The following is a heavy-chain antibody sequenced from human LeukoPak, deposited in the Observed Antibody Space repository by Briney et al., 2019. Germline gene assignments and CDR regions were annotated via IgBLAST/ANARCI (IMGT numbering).Heavy chain of an antibody. Sequence: PSETLSLTCTVSGGSISGYYGSWIRQPPGKGLEWIGYIHYSGSTSYSPSLKSRVTFSLDTSKMQFSLKLNSVTAADPAVYYCARYAADGRTLEYWGQGTLVTVSS. V-gene: IGHV4-59*01. D-gene: IGHD6-13*01. CDR3: ARYAADGRTLEY. CDR2: IHYSGST. J-gene: IGHJ4*02. CDR1: GGSISGYY.